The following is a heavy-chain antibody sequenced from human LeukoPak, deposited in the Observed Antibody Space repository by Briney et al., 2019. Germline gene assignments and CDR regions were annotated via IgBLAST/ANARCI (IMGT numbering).Heavy chain of an antibody. V-gene: IGHV3-64*01. D-gene: IGHD3-9*01. CDR2: ISSNGGTT. Sequence: GGPLRLSCAASGFAFRTYAMHWVRQAPGKGLEYVSGISSNGGTTNYANSVKGRFTISRDNSKNTLYLQMGSLRPEDMAVYYCARVYIAGMTRHYSLDYWGQGTLLTVSS. CDR3: ARVYIAGMTRHYSLDY. CDR1: GFAFRTYA. J-gene: IGHJ4*02.